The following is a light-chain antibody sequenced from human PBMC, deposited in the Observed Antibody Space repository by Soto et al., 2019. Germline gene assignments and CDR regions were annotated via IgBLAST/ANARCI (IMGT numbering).Light chain of an antibody. J-gene: IGKJ1*01. Sequence: DIQMTQSPSTLSASVGDRVTITCRASQSISSWLAWYQQKPGKAPKLMIYDASSLQSGVPATFSGSGSGTEFTLTISSLQPDDFAIYYCQQYNSYPCTFGQGTKVEIK. V-gene: IGKV1-5*01. CDR2: DAS. CDR1: QSISSW. CDR3: QQYNSYPCT.